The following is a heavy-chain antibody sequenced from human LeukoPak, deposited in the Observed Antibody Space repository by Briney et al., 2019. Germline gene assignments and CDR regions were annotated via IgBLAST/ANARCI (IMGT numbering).Heavy chain of an antibody. J-gene: IGHJ4*02. D-gene: IGHD2-21*02. V-gene: IGHV3-48*01. CDR1: GFTFSSYS. CDR3: ARGTLSIVVVTAIRY. Sequence: PGGSLRLSCAASGFTFSSYSMNWVRQAPGKGLEWVSYISSSSSTIYYADSVKGRFTISRDNAKNSLYLQMNSLRAEDTAVYYCARGTLSIVVVTAIRYWGQGSLVTVSS. CDR2: ISSSSSTI.